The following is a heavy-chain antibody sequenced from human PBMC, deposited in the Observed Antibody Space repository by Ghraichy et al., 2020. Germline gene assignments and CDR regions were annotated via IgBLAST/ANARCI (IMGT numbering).Heavy chain of an antibody. V-gene: IGHV3-48*02. CDR2: ISSSSSTI. CDR1: GFTFSSYS. Sequence: GSLRLSCAASGFTFSSYSMNWVRQAPGKGLEWVSYISSSSSTIYYADCVKGRFTISRDNAKNSLYMQMNSLRDEDTAVYYCARDRITIFGVVITRDNYYYYYGMDVWGQGTTVTVSS. D-gene: IGHD3-3*01. CDR3: ARDRITIFGVVITRDNYYYYYGMDV. J-gene: IGHJ6*02.